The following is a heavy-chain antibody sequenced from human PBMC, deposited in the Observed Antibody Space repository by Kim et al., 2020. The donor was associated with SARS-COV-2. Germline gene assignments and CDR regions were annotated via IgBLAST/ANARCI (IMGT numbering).Heavy chain of an antibody. V-gene: IGHV1-3*01. CDR3: ARDNYYYYGMDV. J-gene: IGHJ6*02. Sequence: KNSTKFQGRGTITRETSASTAYMGVSSLRSEDTAVYYCARDNYYYYGMDVWGQGTTVTVSS.